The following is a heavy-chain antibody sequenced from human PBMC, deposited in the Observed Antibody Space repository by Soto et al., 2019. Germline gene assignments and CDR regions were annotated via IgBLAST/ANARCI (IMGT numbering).Heavy chain of an antibody. CDR3: ARSLPYYDFWSGYYGYYDWDV. V-gene: IGHV4-34*01. D-gene: IGHD3-3*01. J-gene: IGHJ6*03. Sequence: PSETLSLTCAVYGGSFSGYYWSWIRQPPGKGLEWIGEINHSGSTNYNPSLKSRVTISVDTSKNQFSLKLSSVTAADTAVYYCARSLPYYDFWSGYYGYYDWDVCRKGTTFTVPS. CDR2: INHSGST. CDR1: GGSFSGYY.